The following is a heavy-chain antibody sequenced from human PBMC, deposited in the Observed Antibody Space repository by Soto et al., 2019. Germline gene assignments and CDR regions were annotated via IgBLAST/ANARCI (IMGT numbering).Heavy chain of an antibody. J-gene: IGHJ5*02. Sequence: GGSLRLSCAGSGFTFGDSYMSWIRQAPGKGLEWLSYISPGSRYPAYADSVKGRFTISRDNAKNSLFLQMDSLRAVDTAVYYCARDVETSMDGLNYFDPWGQGTLVTVSS. V-gene: IGHV3-11*06. CDR2: ISPGSRYP. D-gene: IGHD5-18*01. CDR3: ARDVETSMDGLNYFDP. CDR1: GFTFGDSY.